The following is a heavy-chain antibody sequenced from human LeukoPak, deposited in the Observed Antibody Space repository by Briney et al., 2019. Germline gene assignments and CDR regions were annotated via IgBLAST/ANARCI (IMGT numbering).Heavy chain of an antibody. V-gene: IGHV3-21*01. J-gene: IGHJ4*02. D-gene: IGHD3-22*01. CDR2: IFSRSESM. CDR1: GFIFSQYS. Sequence: GGSLRLSCAASGFIFSQYSMNWVRQAPGKGLEWVSSIFSRSESMLYADSVKGRFTISRDNAKNLLYMQMDSLRVEDAAVYYCARDFFHSSESRPFDYWGQGTLVTVSS. CDR3: ARDFFHSSESRPFDY.